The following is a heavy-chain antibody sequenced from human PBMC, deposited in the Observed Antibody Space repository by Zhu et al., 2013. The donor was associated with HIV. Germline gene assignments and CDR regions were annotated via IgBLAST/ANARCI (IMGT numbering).Heavy chain of an antibody. V-gene: IGHV1-3*01. Sequence: QVQLVQSGAEVKKPGASVKVFCEASGYTFSNYVLYWVRQAPGQRLEWMGWINAGNGNTESSQKFRDRVTITRDTSASTAYMELSSLRSEDTAVYYCARGYCSSTSCYLRWGHYAFDIWGQGTMVTVSS. CDR2: INAGNGNT. J-gene: IGHJ3*02. CDR3: ARGYCSSTSCYLRWGHYAFDI. D-gene: IGHD2-2*01. CDR1: GYTFSNYV.